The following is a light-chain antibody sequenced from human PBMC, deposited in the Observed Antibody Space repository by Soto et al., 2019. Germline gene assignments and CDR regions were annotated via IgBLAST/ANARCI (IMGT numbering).Light chain of an antibody. Sequence: DIMMTQSPFTLSASEGERVTITFRASHGVSTRLACYQQKPGNTPLVLIYYASTWAGGVPSRFTGSGSGTEFTLTIFFLQPDDFATYYYQQYSVYCTFGQGTMVDIK. V-gene: IGKV1-5*01. CDR2: YAS. J-gene: IGKJ1*01. CDR1: HGVSTR. CDR3: QQYSVYCT.